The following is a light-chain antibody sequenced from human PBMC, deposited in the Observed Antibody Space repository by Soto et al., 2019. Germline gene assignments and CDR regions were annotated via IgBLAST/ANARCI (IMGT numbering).Light chain of an antibody. CDR1: QSISGW. CDR2: KAS. V-gene: IGKV1-5*03. J-gene: IGKJ1*01. Sequence: DIQMTQSPSTLSASVGDRVTITCRASQSISGWLAWYQQKPGKAPKVLIYKASNLESGVPSRFSGSGSGTEFTLTISSLQPDDFATYYCQQYNGYSGTFGQGTKVEVK. CDR3: QQYNGYSGT.